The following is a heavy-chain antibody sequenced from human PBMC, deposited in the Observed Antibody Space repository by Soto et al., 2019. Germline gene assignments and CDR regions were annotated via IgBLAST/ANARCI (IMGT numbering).Heavy chain of an antibody. CDR2: ISSSGSTI. V-gene: IGHV3-48*03. CDR3: ASPAGGYYDSSGYNNWFDP. Sequence: GGSLRLSCAASGFTFSSYEMNWVRQAPGKGLEWVSYISSSGSTIYYADSVKGRFTISRDNAKNSLYLQMNSLRAEDTAVYYCASPAGGYYDSSGYNNWFDPWGQGTLVTVSS. J-gene: IGHJ5*02. D-gene: IGHD3-22*01. CDR1: GFTFSSYE.